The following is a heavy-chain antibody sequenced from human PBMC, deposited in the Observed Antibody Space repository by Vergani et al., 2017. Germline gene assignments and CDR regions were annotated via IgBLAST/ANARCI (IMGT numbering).Heavy chain of an antibody. J-gene: IGHJ6*02. CDR1: GFSFSDHY. V-gene: IGHV3-11*01. CDR2: ISNSGNTI. D-gene: IGHD3-10*01. Sequence: QVQLVESGGGLVKPGGSLRLSCAASGFSFSDHYMTWIRQAPGKGLEWVSYISNSGNTIEYADSVKGRFSISRDNAKSSLFLQMDSLRAEDTAVYYCARDHGGSGSYPYLYYYYYGMDVWGQGP. CDR3: ARDHGGSGSYPYLYYYYYGMDV.